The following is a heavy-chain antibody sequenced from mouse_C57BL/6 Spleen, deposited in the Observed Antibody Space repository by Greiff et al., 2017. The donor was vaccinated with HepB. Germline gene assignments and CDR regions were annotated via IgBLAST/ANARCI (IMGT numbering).Heavy chain of an antibody. D-gene: IGHD2-5*01. J-gene: IGHJ3*01. CDR3: ARREDSNSPFAY. CDR1: GYTFTSYW. CDR2: IDPSDSET. V-gene: IGHV1-52*01. Sequence: QVQLQQPGAELVRPGSSVKLSCKASGYTFTSYWMHWVKQRPIQGLEWIGNIDPSDSETHYNQKFKDKATLTVDKSSSTAYMQLSSLTSEDSVVYYCARREDSNSPFAYWGQGTLVTVSA.